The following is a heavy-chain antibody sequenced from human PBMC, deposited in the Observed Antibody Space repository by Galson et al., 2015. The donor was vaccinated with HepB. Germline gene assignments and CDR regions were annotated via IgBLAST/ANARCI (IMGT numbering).Heavy chain of an antibody. V-gene: IGHV3-43*01. CDR2: INWEGGNT. J-gene: IGHJ4*02. Sequence: SLRLSCAASGFSFDDYTMHWVRQAPGKGLEWVSLINWEGGNTFYADSVRGRFTISRDNSKNSLFLEMNSLRIEDSGLYFCAKAAAAAYLEPFDYWGQGTLVTVSS. D-gene: IGHD6-25*01. CDR1: GFSFDDYT. CDR3: AKAAAAAYLEPFDY.